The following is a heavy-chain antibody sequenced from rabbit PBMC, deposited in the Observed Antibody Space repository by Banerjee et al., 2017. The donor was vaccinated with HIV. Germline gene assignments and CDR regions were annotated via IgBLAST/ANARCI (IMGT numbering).Heavy chain of an antibody. V-gene: IGHV1S45*01. CDR1: GFSFSSSYW. D-gene: IGHD6-1*01. Sequence: QEQLEESGGDLVKPEGSLTLTCTASGFSFSSSYWICWVRQAPGKGLEWIACIYEGNNGTTYYASWVNGRFSISKTSSTTVTLQMTSLTAADTATYFCARGNFYSNGDVTYVYGPMAYYFNLWGPGTLVTVS. CDR2: IYEGNNGTT. J-gene: IGHJ4*01. CDR3: ARGNFYSNGDVTYVYGPMAYYFNL.